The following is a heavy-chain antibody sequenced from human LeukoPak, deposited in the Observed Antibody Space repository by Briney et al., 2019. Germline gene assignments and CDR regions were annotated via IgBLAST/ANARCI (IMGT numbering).Heavy chain of an antibody. V-gene: IGHV1-2*02. J-gene: IGHJ4*02. Sequence: ASVKVSCKASAYTFSGYYLHWVRQAPGQGLEWMGWINPNSGGTNYAQKFQGRVTMTRDTSISTAYMELSSLRSDDTAVYYCVRVASTSPPYWGQGTLVTVSS. CDR3: VRVASTSPPY. D-gene: IGHD2/OR15-2a*01. CDR2: INPNSGGT. CDR1: AYTFSGYY.